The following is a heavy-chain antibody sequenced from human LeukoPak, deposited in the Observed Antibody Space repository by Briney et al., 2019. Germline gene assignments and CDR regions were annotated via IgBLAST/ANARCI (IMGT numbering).Heavy chain of an antibody. CDR3: ARWYGDYPSFYRDS. Sequence: PGRSLRLSCVASGYSFTNNGMHWVRQAPGKGREWVAVIWNDGSKKYHADYVKGRFTISSDSSKNTLYLQLNGLRVEDTAVYYCARWYGDYPSFYRDSWGQGTLVIVSS. V-gene: IGHV3-33*01. J-gene: IGHJ4*02. CDR2: IWNDGSKK. CDR1: GYSFTNNG. D-gene: IGHD4-17*01.